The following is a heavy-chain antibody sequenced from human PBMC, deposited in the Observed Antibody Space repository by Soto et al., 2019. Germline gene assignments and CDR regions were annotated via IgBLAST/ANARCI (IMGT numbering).Heavy chain of an antibody. V-gene: IGHV3-15*01. D-gene: IGHD2-21*02. J-gene: IGHJ4*02. CDR3: TTGVAYCGGDCAPDY. CDR2: IKSKTDGGTT. Sequence: PGGSLRLSCAASGFTFSNAWMSWVRQAPGKGLEWVGRIKSKTDGGTTDYAAPVKGRFTISRDDSKNTLYLQMNSLKTEDTAGYYCTTGVAYCGGDCAPDYWGQGTLVTVSS. CDR1: GFTFSNAW.